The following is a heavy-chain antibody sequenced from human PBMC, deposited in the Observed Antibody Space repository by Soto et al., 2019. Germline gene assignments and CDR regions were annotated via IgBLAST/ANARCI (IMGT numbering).Heavy chain of an antibody. CDR1: GFTFSSSG. V-gene: IGHV3-23*01. CDR3: ALRGRYYFDY. Sequence: GGSLRLSCVASGFTFSSSGLSWIRQAPGKGLEWVSTISGSTGNTYYADSVKGRFTISRDNSKNTLYLQVNSLRAEDTAVYYCALRGRYYFDYWGQGTLVTVSS. J-gene: IGHJ4*02. CDR2: ISGSTGNT.